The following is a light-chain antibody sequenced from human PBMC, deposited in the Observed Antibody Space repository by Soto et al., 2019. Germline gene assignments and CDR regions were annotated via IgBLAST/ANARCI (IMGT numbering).Light chain of an antibody. V-gene: IGLV1-44*01. J-gene: IGLJ1*01. CDR2: SNT. CDR1: SSNIGRNT. Sequence: QSALTQPPSASGTPGQRVSISCSGGSSNIGRNTVNWYQQVPGTAPKLLIYSNTQRPSGVPDRLSGSKSGTSASLAISGLQSEDFSDYYCEAWDDSLNGRVFGTGTNVNVL. CDR3: EAWDDSLNGRV.